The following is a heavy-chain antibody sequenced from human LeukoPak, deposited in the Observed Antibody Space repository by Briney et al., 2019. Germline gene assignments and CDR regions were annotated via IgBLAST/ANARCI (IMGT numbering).Heavy chain of an antibody. CDR1: GDSISIYY. Sequence: PSETLSLTCTVSGDSISIYYWSWIRQPAGKGLEWIGRIYTIGSTNYNPSLKSRVTMSLDSSKNQFSLKLTSVTAADTAVYYCARDLGYSDFFDYWGQGTLVTVSS. D-gene: IGHD2-15*01. CDR3: ARDLGYSDFFDY. J-gene: IGHJ4*02. CDR2: IYTIGST. V-gene: IGHV4-4*07.